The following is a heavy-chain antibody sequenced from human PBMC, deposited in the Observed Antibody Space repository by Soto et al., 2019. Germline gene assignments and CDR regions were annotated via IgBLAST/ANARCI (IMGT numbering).Heavy chain of an antibody. CDR3: ARGGYSGYDSRYYYYMDV. CDR2: IYYSGST. V-gene: IGHV4-31*03. CDR1: GGSISSGGYY. Sequence: SETLSLTCTVSGGSISSGGYYWSWIRQHPGKGLEWIGYIYYSGSTYYNPSLKSRVTISVDTSKNQFSLKLSSVTAADTAVYYCARGGYSGYDSRYYYYMDVWGKGTTVTVSS. J-gene: IGHJ6*03. D-gene: IGHD5-12*01.